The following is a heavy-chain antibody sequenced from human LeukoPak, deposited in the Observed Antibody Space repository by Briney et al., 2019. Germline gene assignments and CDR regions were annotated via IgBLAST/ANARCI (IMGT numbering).Heavy chain of an antibody. J-gene: IGHJ4*02. CDR1: GGSISSSSYY. D-gene: IGHD1-1*01. V-gene: IGHV4-39*01. Sequence: SETLSLTCTVSGGSISSSSYYWGWIRQPPGKGLEWIGSIYYSGRTYYNPSLKSRVTISVDTSKNQFSLKLSSVTAADTAVYYCARTHPADGIDYWGQGTLVTVSS. CDR3: ARTHPADGIDY. CDR2: IYYSGRT.